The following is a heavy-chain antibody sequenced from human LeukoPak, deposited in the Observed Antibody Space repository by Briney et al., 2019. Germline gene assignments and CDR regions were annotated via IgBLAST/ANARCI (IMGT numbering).Heavy chain of an antibody. D-gene: IGHD6-13*01. CDR1: GGSINNYY. CDR3: ARDRGQHLSNYFDS. Sequence: SETLSLTCTVSGGSINNYYWSWLRQPPGKGLEGIGYVFYSGSANYNPSLESRVTISVDTSNNQFSLELNSVTAADTAVYYCARDRGQHLSNYFDSWGQGMLVTVSS. CDR2: VFYSGSA. V-gene: IGHV4-59*01. J-gene: IGHJ4*02.